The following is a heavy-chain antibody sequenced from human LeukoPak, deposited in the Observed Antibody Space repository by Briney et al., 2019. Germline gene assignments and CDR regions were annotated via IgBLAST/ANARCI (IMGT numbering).Heavy chain of an antibody. J-gene: IGHJ5*02. CDR1: GYTFTGYY. D-gene: IGHD6-13*01. V-gene: IGHV1-2*02. CDR3: ASVALYSSSWYQDWFDP. CDR2: INPNSGGT. Sequence: ASVKVSCKASGYTFTGYYMHWVRQAPGRGLEWMGWINPNSGGTNYAQKFQGRVTMTRDTSISTAYMELSRLRSDDTAVYYCASVALYSSSWYQDWFDPWGQGTLVTVSS.